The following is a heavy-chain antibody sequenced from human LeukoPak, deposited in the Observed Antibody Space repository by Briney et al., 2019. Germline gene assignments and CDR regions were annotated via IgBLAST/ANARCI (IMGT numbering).Heavy chain of an antibody. CDR1: GFTFSSYG. J-gene: IGHJ4*02. Sequence: GGSLRLSCAASGFTFSSYGMHWVRQAPGKGLEWVAVISYNGSNKYYADSVKGRFTIPRDNSKNTLYLQMNSLRAEDTAVYYCAKDYYYDSSGYYDFDYWGQGTLVTVSS. V-gene: IGHV3-30*18. D-gene: IGHD3-22*01. CDR2: ISYNGSNK. CDR3: AKDYYYDSSGYYDFDY.